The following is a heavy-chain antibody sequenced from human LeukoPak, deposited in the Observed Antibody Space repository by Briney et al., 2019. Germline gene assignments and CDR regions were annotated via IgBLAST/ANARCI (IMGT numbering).Heavy chain of an antibody. Sequence: GGSLRLSCAASGFTFSSYAMHWVRQAPGKGLEYVSAISSNGGSTYYANSVKGRFTISRDNSKNTLYLQMGSLRAEDMAVYYCARWGGGYDFGYYCYGMDVWGQGTTVTVSS. CDR1: GFTFSSYA. D-gene: IGHD5-12*01. J-gene: IGHJ6*02. CDR2: ISSNGGST. V-gene: IGHV3-64*01. CDR3: ARWGGGYDFGYYCYGMDV.